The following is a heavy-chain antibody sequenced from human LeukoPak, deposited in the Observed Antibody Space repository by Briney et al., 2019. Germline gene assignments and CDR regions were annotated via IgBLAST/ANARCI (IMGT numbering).Heavy chain of an antibody. CDR1: GFTVSSNY. D-gene: IGHD6-19*01. CDR3: ARDLRAVAGPSYNWFDP. J-gene: IGHJ5*02. Sequence: GGSLRLSCAASGFTVSSNYMSWVRQAPGKGLEWVSVIHSGGSTYYADSVKGRFTISRDNSKNTLYLQMNSLRAEDTAVYYCARDLRAVAGPSYNWFDPWGQGTLVTVSS. CDR2: IHSGGST. V-gene: IGHV3-66*01.